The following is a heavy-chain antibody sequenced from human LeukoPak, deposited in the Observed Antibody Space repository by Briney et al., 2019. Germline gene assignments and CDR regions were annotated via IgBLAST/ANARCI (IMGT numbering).Heavy chain of an antibody. J-gene: IGHJ4*02. CDR3: AKESRPCGGDCYANFDY. D-gene: IGHD2-21*02. Sequence: GGSLRLSCAASGFIFSNYGMHWVRQAPGKGLECVAFIRYDGSNKDYADSVKGRFTISRDNSKNTLYLQMNSLRAEDTAVYYCAKESRPCGGDCYANFDYWGQGTLVTVSS. V-gene: IGHV3-30*02. CDR1: GFIFSNYG. CDR2: IRYDGSNK.